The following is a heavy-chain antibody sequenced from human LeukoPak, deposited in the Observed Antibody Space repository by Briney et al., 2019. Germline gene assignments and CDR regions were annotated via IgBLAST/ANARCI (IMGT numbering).Heavy chain of an antibody. J-gene: IGHJ4*02. CDR1: GGSISSGSYY. CDR3: ARTRGTEYYYDSSGYYFDY. Sequence: SETLSLTCTVSGGSISSGSYYWSWIRQPAGKGLEWIGSIYHSGSTYYNPSLKSRVTISVDTSKNQFSLKLSSVTAADTAVYYCARTRGTEYYYDSSGYYFDYWGQGTLVTVSS. D-gene: IGHD3-22*01. V-gene: IGHV4-39*07. CDR2: IYHSGST.